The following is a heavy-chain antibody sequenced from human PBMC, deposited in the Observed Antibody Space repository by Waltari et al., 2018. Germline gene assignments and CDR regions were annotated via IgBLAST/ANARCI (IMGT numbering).Heavy chain of an antibody. CDR1: GHSVNNDFY. V-gene: IGHV4-38-2*02. CDR3: AEEGNTTAGLFDS. Sequence: QVQLRESGPGLVRSSETLSLTCTVSGHSVNNDFYWAWIRQSPGGGLEWIASIYHTGISHDNPSLKSRVAISTDMSTKQFFLTLTHLTAADTAVYFCAEEGNTTAGLFDSWGQGTLVTVSS. D-gene: IGHD6-25*01. CDR2: IYHTGIS. J-gene: IGHJ4*02.